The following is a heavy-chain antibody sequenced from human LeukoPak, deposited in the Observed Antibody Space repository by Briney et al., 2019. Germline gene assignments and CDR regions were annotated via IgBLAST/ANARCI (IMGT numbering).Heavy chain of an antibody. CDR3: ARDYGSGSYSSEFDY. CDR1: GYTSTGYY. V-gene: IGHV1-2*02. CDR2: INPNSGAT. Sequence: GASVKVSCKASGYTSTGYYMNWVRQAPGQGLEWMGWINPNSGATNYAQKFQGRVTMTRDTSISTTYMELSRLRSDDTAVYYCARDYGSGSYSSEFDYWGQGTLVTVSS. D-gene: IGHD3-10*01. J-gene: IGHJ4*02.